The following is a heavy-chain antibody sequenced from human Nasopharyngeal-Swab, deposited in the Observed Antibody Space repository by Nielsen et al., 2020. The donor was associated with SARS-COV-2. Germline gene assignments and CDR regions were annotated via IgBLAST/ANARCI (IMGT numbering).Heavy chain of an antibody. J-gene: IGHJ4*02. CDR2: IYYSGST. V-gene: IGHV4-39*01. CDR3: ARLGGDTAMGL. D-gene: IGHD5-18*01. CDR1: GGSIRSSSYY. Sequence: SEPLSPTGTVSGGSIRSSSYYWGWIRQPPGKGLEWIWSIYYSGSTYYNPSLKSRVTISVDTSKNQFSLKLSSVTAADTAVYYCARLGGDTAMGLWCQGTLVTVSS.